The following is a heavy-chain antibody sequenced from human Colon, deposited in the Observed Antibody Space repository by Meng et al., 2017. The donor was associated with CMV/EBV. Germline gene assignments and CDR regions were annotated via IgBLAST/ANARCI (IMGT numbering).Heavy chain of an antibody. D-gene: IGHD2-21*01. CDR3: ARNRCAYCGGESLDY. J-gene: IGHJ4*02. CDR1: GYTFTGYY. CDR2: VTPNSGGT. Sequence: ASVKVSCKASGYTFTGYYMHWVRQAPGRGLEWMGWVTPNSGGTNYAQKFQDRVTMTRDTFTNTAHMELSNLGIDDTAVYYCARNRCAYCGGESLDYWGQGTLVTVSS. V-gene: IGHV1-2*02.